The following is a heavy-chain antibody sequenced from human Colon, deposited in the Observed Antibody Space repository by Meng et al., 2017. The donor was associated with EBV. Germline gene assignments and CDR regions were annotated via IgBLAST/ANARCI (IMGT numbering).Heavy chain of an antibody. D-gene: IGHD6-19*01. CDR1: GGSVSSGGYY. CDR3: ARVSSGWDYFDY. J-gene: IGHJ4*02. V-gene: IGHV4-31*03. Sequence: QVQLQEPGPGLVKPSPTLSPTCTVSGGSVSSGGYYWTWIRQHPGKGLEWFGHIYYSGSTFYNPSLKRRVIISIDTSKNQFSLNLRSVTAADTAVYYCARVSSGWDYFDYWGQGTLVTVSS. CDR2: IYYSGST.